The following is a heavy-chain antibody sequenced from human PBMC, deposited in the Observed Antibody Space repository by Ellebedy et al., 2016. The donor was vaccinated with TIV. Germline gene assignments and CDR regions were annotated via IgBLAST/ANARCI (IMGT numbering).Heavy chain of an antibody. J-gene: IGHJ6*02. CDR1: GFTFSSYS. D-gene: IGHD3-10*01. CDR2: ISSSSSTI. V-gene: IGHV3-48*02. Sequence: GGSLRLSCAASGFTFSSYSMNWVRQAPGKGLEWVSYISSSSSTIYYADSVKGRFTISRDNAKNSLYLQMNSLRDEDTAVYYCAREGDGSGSSRYGYYGMDVWGQGTTVTVSS. CDR3: AREGDGSGSSRYGYYGMDV.